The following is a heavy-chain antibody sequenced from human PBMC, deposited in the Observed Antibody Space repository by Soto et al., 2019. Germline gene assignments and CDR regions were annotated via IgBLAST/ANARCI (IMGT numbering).Heavy chain of an antibody. CDR3: ARGASPLIDD. CDR1: GYTFTSYA. Sequence: QVQLVQSGAEVKKPGASVKVSCKASGYTFTSYAMHWVRQAPGQRLEWMGWVNAGNGNTKYSQKFRGRVTITRDTSASTAYMEPSILRSEDTAVYYCARGASPLIDDWGQGTLVTVSS. CDR2: VNAGNGNT. D-gene: IGHD1-26*01. V-gene: IGHV1-3*01. J-gene: IGHJ4*02.